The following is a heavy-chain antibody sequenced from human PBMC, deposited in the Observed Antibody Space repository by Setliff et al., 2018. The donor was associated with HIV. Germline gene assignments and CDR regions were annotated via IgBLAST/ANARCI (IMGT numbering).Heavy chain of an antibody. CDR3: ARQAWHYDRDGYFIDY. CDR1: GGSISSNKYY. V-gene: IGHV4-39*01. J-gene: IGHJ4*02. Sequence: KPSETLSLTCSVSGGSISSNKYYWSWIRQPPGRGLEWTGSIYHSGKTYYNPSLKSRLTISVDTSKNQFSLKLSSVTAADTAVYYCARQAWHYDRDGYFIDYWGQGKLVTVSS. D-gene: IGHD3-22*01. CDR2: IYHSGKT.